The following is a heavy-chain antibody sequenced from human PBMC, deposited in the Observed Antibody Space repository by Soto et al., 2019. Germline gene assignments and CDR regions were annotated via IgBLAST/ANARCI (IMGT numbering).Heavy chain of an antibody. D-gene: IGHD3-10*01. J-gene: IGHJ6*02. CDR3: AKDRRVRGFNGMDV. CDR2: ISYDGGNK. Sequence: QVQLVESGGGVVQPGRSLRLSCAASGFTFTSYGMHWVRQAPGKGLEWVAVISYDGGNKDYADSVTGRFTISRDNSKNTLYLQMNSLRAEDTAVYYCAKDRRVRGFNGMDVGGQGTTVTVSS. CDR1: GFTFTSYG. V-gene: IGHV3-30*18.